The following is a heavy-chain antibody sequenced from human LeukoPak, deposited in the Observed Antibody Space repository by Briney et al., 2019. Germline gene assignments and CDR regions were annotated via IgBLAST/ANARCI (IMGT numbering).Heavy chain of an antibody. CDR1: GGSISSYY. CDR2: IYYSGST. Sequence: SETLSLTCTVSGGSISSYYWSWIRQPPGKGLEWIGYIYYSGSTNYNPSRKSRVTISVDTSKNQFSLKLSSVTAADTAVYYCARLVAAAGPIDYWGQGTLVTVSS. CDR3: ARLVAAAGPIDY. J-gene: IGHJ4*02. D-gene: IGHD6-13*01. V-gene: IGHV4-59*08.